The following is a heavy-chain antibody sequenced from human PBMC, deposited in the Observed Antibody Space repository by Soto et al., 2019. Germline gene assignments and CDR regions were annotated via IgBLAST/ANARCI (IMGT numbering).Heavy chain of an antibody. D-gene: IGHD3-3*01. Sequence: PGGSLRLSCAASGFTVSSNYMSWVRQAPGKGLEWVSVIYSGGSTYYADSVKGRFTISRDNSKNTLYLQMNSLRAEDTAVYYCARATGFWSGYYYFDYWGQGTLVTVSS. J-gene: IGHJ4*02. CDR1: GFTVSSNY. CDR2: IYSGGST. V-gene: IGHV3-66*01. CDR3: ARATGFWSGYYYFDY.